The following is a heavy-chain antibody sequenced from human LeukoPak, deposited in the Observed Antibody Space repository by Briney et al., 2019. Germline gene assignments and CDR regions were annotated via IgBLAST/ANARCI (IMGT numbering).Heavy chain of an antibody. CDR3: ERGIYSSSPGM. V-gene: IGHV3-53*04. CDR2: IYSGGST. Sequence: GGSLRLSCAASGFTVSSNYMSWVRQAPGKGLEWVSVIYSGGSTYYADSVKGRFAISRHNSKNTLYLQMNSLRAEDAAVYYCERGIYSSSPGMWGQGTMVTVSS. CDR1: GFTVSSNY. D-gene: IGHD6-13*01. J-gene: IGHJ3*01.